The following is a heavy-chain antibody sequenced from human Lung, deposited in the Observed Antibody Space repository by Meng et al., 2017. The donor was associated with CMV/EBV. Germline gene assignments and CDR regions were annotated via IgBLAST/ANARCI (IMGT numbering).Heavy chain of an antibody. V-gene: IGHV5-51*01. CDR1: GYXFTSYW. D-gene: IGHD6-6*01. CDR2: IYPGDSDT. J-gene: IGHJ6*02. Sequence: GGSXRLXCKGSGYXFTSYWIGWVRQMPGKGLEWMGIIYPGDSDTRYSPSFQGQVTISADKSISTAYLQWSSLKASDTAMYYCARRQQLARSLNKDYYYYYGMDVWXQGTXVTVSS. CDR3: ARRQQLARSLNKDYYYYYGMDV.